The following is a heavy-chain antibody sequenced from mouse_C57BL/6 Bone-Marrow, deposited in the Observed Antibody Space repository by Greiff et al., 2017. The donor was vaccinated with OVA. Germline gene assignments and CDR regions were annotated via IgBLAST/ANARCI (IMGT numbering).Heavy chain of an antibody. V-gene: IGHV5-6*02. CDR1: GFTFSSYG. D-gene: IGHD1-1*01. Sequence: DVMLVESGGDLVKPGGSLKLSCAASGFTFSSYGMSWVRQTPDKRLEWVATISSGGSYNYYPDSVKGRFTISRDNAKNTLYLQMSSLKSEDTAMYYCARHGDYGSFFDYWGQGTTLTVSS. CDR2: ISSGGSYN. CDR3: ARHGDYGSFFDY. J-gene: IGHJ2*01.